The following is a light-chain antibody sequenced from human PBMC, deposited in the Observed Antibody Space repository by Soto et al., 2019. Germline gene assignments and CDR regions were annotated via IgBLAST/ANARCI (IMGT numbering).Light chain of an antibody. V-gene: IGLV1-51*02. J-gene: IGLJ1*01. Sequence: QSVLTQPPSVSAAPEHKVTSSCSGGSSNLGINFVSWYQQFPGGVPKLLIYENNKRPSGIPDRFSGAKSGTSATLDITGLQAGDEADYYCATWDGSLSVGVFGGGTKVTVL. CDR3: ATWDGSLSVGV. CDR1: SSNLGINF. CDR2: ENN.